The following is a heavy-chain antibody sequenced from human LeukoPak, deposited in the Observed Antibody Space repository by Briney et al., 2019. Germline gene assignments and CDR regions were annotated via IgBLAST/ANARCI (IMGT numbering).Heavy chain of an antibody. CDR3: ARGQTSYGGNSNYYYYGMDV. CDR2: IYYSGST. J-gene: IGHJ6*02. Sequence: SETLSLTCTVSGGSISSYYWSWIRQPPGKGLEWIGYIYYSGSTNYNPSLKSRVTISVDTSKNQFSLKLSSVTAADTAVYYCARGQTSYGGNSNYYYYGMDVWGQGTTVTVSS. D-gene: IGHD4-23*01. V-gene: IGHV4-59*01. CDR1: GGSISSYY.